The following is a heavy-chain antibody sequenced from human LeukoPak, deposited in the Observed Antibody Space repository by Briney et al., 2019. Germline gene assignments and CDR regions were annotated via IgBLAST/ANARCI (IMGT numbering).Heavy chain of an antibody. CDR3: AKVKSRSIAARGGYFDY. CDR1: GFTFSSYA. D-gene: IGHD6-6*01. Sequence: GASLRLSCAASGFTFSSYALSWVRQAPGKGLEWVSAISGSGGSTYYADSVKGRFTISRDNSKNTLYLQMNSLRAEDTAVYYCAKVKSRSIAARGGYFDYWGQGTLVTVSP. CDR2: ISGSGGST. J-gene: IGHJ4*02. V-gene: IGHV3-23*01.